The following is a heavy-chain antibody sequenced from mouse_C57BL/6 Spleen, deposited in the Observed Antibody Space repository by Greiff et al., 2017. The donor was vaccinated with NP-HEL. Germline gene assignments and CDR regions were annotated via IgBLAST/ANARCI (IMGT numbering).Heavy chain of an antibody. J-gene: IGHJ1*03. CDR2: INPNNGGT. V-gene: IGHV1-26*01. CDR1: GYTFTDYY. CDR3: ARDFYWYFDV. Sequence: VQLQQSGPELVKPGASVKISCKASGYTFTDYYMNWVKQSHGKSLEWIGDINPNNGGTSYNQKFKGKATLTVDKSSSTAYMELRSLTSEDSAVYYCARDFYWYFDVWGTGTTVTVSS.